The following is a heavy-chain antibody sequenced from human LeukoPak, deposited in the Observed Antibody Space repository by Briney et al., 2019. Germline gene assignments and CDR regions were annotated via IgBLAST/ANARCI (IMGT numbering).Heavy chain of an antibody. Sequence: GGSLRLSCAASGFTVSSNYMSWVRQAPGKGLEWVSVIYSGGSTYYADSVKGRFTISRDNSKNTLYLQMNSLRAEDTAVYYCARAKWTSSGYYPPYFDYWGQGTLVTVSS. J-gene: IGHJ4*02. D-gene: IGHD3-22*01. V-gene: IGHV3-53*01. CDR2: IYSGGST. CDR3: ARAKWTSSGYYPPYFDY. CDR1: GFTVSSNY.